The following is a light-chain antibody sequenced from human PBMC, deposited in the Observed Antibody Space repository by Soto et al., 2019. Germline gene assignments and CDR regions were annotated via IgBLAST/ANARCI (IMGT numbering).Light chain of an antibody. V-gene: IGKV1-39*01. CDR3: QQSYSIPYT. Sequence: DIQMTQSPSSLSASVGDRVTITCRASQSVSSYLNWYHQKPGKAPKLLIYAASSLQSGVPSRFSGSGSGADFTLTISSLQPEDFATYYCQQSYSIPYTFGQVTKLEIK. CDR2: AAS. J-gene: IGKJ2*01. CDR1: QSVSSY.